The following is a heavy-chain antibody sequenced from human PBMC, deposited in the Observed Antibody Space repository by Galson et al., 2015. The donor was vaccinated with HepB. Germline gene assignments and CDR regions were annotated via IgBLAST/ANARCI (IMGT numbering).Heavy chain of an antibody. V-gene: IGHV3-11*03. CDR2: ISGSSTYT. J-gene: IGHJ4*02. CDR1: GFTFSDYY. Sequence: SLRLSCAASGFTFSDYYMSWIRQAPGKGLEWVSHISGSSTYTHYADSVKGRFTISRDNAMNSLYLQVNSLRAEDTAVYYCARRGYDSGDYTFGYWGQGTLVTVSS. CDR3: ARRGYDSGDYTFGY. D-gene: IGHD4-17*01.